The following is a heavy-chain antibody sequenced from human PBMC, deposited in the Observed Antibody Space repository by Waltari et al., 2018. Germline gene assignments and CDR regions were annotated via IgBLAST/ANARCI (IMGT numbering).Heavy chain of an antibody. J-gene: IGHJ4*02. D-gene: IGHD2-15*01. CDR3: ARDLGRGLFLDS. Sequence: WSCVRQSPDKGLEWIGQVHRSGRTNYNPSFASRAIVSLDTSMNQFSLRILSATAADTAVYYCARDLGRGLFLDSWGQGTLVTVSP. CDR2: VHRSGRT. V-gene: IGHV4-4*02.